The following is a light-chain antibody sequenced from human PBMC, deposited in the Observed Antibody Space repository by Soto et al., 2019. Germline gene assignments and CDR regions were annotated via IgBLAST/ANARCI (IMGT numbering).Light chain of an antibody. V-gene: IGKV3-20*01. CDR2: GAS. Sequence: EIVLTQSPGTLSLSPGERATLSCRASQSVSSSYLAWYQQKPGQAPRLLIYGASSRATGIPDRFSGSGSGTHFTLTISRLEPEDFGVYYCQQYGSSPPTFGQGTKVEIK. J-gene: IGKJ1*01. CDR3: QQYGSSPPT. CDR1: QSVSSSY.